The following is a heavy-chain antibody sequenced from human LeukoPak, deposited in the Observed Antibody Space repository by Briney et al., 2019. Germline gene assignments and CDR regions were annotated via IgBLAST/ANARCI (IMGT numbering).Heavy chain of an antibody. CDR3: AKDQCSSTSCYLLDY. Sequence: GGSLRLSCAASGFTFSSYGMHWVRQAPGKGLEWVAVISYDGSNKYYAGSVKGRFTISRDNSKNTLYLQMNSLRAEDTAVYYCAKDQCSSTSCYLLDYWGQGTLVTVSS. D-gene: IGHD2-2*01. V-gene: IGHV3-30*18. J-gene: IGHJ4*02. CDR2: ISYDGSNK. CDR1: GFTFSSYG.